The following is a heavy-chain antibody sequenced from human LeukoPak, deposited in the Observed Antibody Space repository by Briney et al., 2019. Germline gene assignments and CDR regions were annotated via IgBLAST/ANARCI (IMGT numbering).Heavy chain of an antibody. V-gene: IGHV3-66*02. Sequence: SGGSLRLSCAASGFIVSSTYISWIRQAPGKGLEWVSVLYSGGTTYYADSVKGRFTISRDNSKNTLYLQMNSLRAEDTAVYYCARDSNYDYWGQGTLVTVSS. CDR2: LYSGGTT. CDR3: ARDSNYDY. D-gene: IGHD6-13*01. J-gene: IGHJ4*02. CDR1: GFIVSSTY.